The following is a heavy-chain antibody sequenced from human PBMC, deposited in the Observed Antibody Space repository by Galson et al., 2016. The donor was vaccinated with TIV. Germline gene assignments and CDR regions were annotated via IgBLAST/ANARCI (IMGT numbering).Heavy chain of an antibody. D-gene: IGHD3-10*01. CDR3: ARSYGVNAFDI. J-gene: IGHJ3*02. V-gene: IGHV1-2*02. CDR1: GYTFADYY. CDR2: INPKTGGT. Sequence: SVKVSCKASGYTFADYYIHWVRQAPGRGLEWMGWINPKTGGTNYAEKFQGGVAMSRDTSTSTVQMELSRLRSGDTAVYYCARSYGVNAFDIWGQGTMVTVSS.